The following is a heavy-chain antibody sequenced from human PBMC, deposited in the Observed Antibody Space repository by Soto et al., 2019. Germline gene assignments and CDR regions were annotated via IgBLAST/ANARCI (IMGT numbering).Heavy chain of an antibody. CDR1: GYTFTSYD. CDR2: MNTNSGNP. CDR3: ARAPTVTTVDYYSYMDV. J-gene: IGHJ6*03. Sequence: GASVKVSCKASGYTFTSYDMNWVRQGTGKGLEWMGWMNTNSGNPGYAQKFQGRVTMTRNTSISTAYMELSSLRSEDTAVYYCARAPTVTTVDYYSYMDVWGNGTTVTVSS. V-gene: IGHV1-8*01. D-gene: IGHD4-4*01.